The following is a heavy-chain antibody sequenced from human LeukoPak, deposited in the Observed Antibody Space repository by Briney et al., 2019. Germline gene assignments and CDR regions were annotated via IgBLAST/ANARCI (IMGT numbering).Heavy chain of an antibody. CDR2: IYYSGST. Sequence: AAPTLVLPCSISERCVRRGCYYWRSLRQHPRKGLEWIGYIYYSGSTYYNPSLKSRVTISVDTSKNQFSLKLSSVTAADTAVYYCARETIIAAAGGNWFDPWGQGTLVTVSS. D-gene: IGHD6-13*01. CDR1: ERCVRRGCYY. J-gene: IGHJ5*02. V-gene: IGHV4-31*03. CDR3: ARETIIAAAGGNWFDP.